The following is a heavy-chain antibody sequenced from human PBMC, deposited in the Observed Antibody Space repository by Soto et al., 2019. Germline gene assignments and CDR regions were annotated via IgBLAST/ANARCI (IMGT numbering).Heavy chain of an antibody. CDR2: IKSKTDGGTT. CDR1: GFTFSNAR. CDR3: TTSSRITGTLSQVRYYGMDV. V-gene: IGHV3-15*07. D-gene: IGHD1-20*01. J-gene: IGHJ6*02. Sequence: GGSLRLSCAASGFTFSNARMNWVRQAPGKGLEWVGRIKSKTDGGTTDYAAPVKGRITISRDDSKNTLYLQMNSLKTEDTAVYYCTTSSRITGTLSQVRYYGMDVWGQGTTVTVSS.